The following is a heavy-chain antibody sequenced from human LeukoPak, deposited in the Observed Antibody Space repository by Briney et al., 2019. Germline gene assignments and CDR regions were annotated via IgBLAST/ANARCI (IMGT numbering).Heavy chain of an antibody. V-gene: IGHV1-46*01. CDR3: ADLYGGNFDY. J-gene: IGHJ4*02. CDR2: INPSGGTK. D-gene: IGHD4-23*01. Sequence: SVNVSCTASVYTSSGDYMHWVRHAPGQGVEWMGIINPSGGTKSYAQKFQGRVTMTRDMSTSTVYMELSSLRSEDTAVYYCADLYGGNFDYWGQGTLVTISS. CDR1: VYTSSGDY.